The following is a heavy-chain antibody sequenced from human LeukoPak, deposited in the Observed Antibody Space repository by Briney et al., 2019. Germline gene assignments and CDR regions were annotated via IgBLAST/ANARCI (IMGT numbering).Heavy chain of an antibody. J-gene: IGHJ3*02. CDR1: GFTFSDYA. CDR3: ARDGALGYCSSTSCYDAFDI. V-gene: IGHV3-23*01. CDR2: ISNSGATT. Sequence: GGSLRLSCAASGFTFSDYAMSWVRQAPGKGLEWVSSISNSGATTYYADSVKGRFTIFRDNSKNTLYLEMNSLRAEDTAVYYCARDGALGYCSSTSCYDAFDIWGQGTMVTVSS. D-gene: IGHD2-2*01.